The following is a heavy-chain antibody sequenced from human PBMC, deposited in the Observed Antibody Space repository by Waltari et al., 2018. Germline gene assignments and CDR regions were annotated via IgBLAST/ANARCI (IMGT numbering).Heavy chain of an antibody. V-gene: IGHV1-8*02. D-gene: IGHD3-22*01. J-gene: IGHJ4*02. Sequence: QVQLLQSGAEVKKPGASVKVSCTASGYTFTSYDINWVRQATGQGLEWMGWMDPNSGNTGYAQKVKGRVNMTRNTSISTAYMELGSLRAEDTAVYDCARGRGDSSGYWGQGTLVTVSS. CDR1: GYTFTSYD. CDR3: ARGRGDSSGY. CDR2: MDPNSGNT.